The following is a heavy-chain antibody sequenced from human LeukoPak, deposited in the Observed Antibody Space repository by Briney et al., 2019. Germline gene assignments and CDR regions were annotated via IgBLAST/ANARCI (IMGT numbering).Heavy chain of an antibody. Sequence: SETLSLTCTVSGGSISSSSYYWGWIRQPPGKGLVWIGEINHSGSTNYNPSLKSRVTVSVDTSKNQFSLKLSSVTAADTAVYYCAREGAGARFDSWGQGTLVTVSS. V-gene: IGHV4-39*07. CDR1: GGSISSSSYY. CDR2: INHSGST. D-gene: IGHD1-26*01. J-gene: IGHJ4*02. CDR3: AREGAGARFDS.